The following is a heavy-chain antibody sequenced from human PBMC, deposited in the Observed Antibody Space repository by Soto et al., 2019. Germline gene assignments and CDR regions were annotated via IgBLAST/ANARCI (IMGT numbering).Heavy chain of an antibody. J-gene: IGHJ3*01. CDR1: GFSLTTRGVG. D-gene: IGHD6-6*01. V-gene: IGHV2-5*02. CDR3: AHSYSSSPDDGFDV. CDR2: FYWADDD. Sequence: QITLKESGQTLVKPTQILTLTCTFSGFSLTTRGVGVGWIRQPPGGGLVWHALFYWADDDRYSPSLRSRRTISKDASITQVVLTMTNMEPVDTGTYYCAHSYSSSPDDGFDVWGQGARVTVSS.